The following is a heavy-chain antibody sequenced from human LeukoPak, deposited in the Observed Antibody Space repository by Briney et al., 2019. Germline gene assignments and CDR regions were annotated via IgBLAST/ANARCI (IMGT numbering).Heavy chain of an antibody. J-gene: IGHJ4*02. CDR2: ISAYNGNT. CDR1: GYTFTSYG. V-gene: IGHV1-18*01. Sequence: ASVKVSCKASGYTFTSYGISWVRQAPGQGLEWMGWISAYNGNTNYAQKLQGRVTMTTDTSTSTAYMELRSLRSDDTAVYYCARSPGGYFDWLSFDLSYYFDYWGQGTLVTVSS. CDR3: ARSPGGYFDWLSFDLSYYFDY. D-gene: IGHD3-9*01.